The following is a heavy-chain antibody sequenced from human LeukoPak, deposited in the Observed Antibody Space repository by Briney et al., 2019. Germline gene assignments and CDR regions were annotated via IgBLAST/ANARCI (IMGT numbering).Heavy chain of an antibody. V-gene: IGHV4-39*02. CDR2: VSNDGNT. CDR1: GGSISSSSDY. J-gene: IGHJ5*02. Sequence: SETLSLTCTVSGGSISSSSDYWGWIRQPPGKGLEWIGRVSNDGNTYYTPSLRSRVTISVDTPKDQFSLKVRSVTAADTGVYFCARGHRHNWFDPWGQGTLVTVSS. CDR3: ARGHRHNWFDP.